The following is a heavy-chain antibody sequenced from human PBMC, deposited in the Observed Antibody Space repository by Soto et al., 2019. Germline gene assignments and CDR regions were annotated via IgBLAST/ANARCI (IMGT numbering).Heavy chain of an antibody. J-gene: IGHJ5*01. CDR1: GFTFNSYA. CDR2: ITDTGVNT. Sequence: GWSLRLSCAASGFTFNSYAMSWVRQAPGKGLEWVSTITDTGVNTYYANSVKGRFTISRDNSKNTLYLQMNSLRAEDTAVYYCAKSGTIINMQIGSWCQGNLVTLSS. D-gene: IGHD1-26*01. CDR3: AKSGTIINMQIGS. V-gene: IGHV3-23*01.